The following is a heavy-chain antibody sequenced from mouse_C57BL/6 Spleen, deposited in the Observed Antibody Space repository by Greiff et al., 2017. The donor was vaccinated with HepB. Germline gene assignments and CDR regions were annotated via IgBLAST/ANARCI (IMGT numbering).Heavy chain of an antibody. CDR2: IYPRSGNT. Sequence: VQLQESGAELARPGASVKLSCKASGYTFTSYGISWVKQRTGQGLEWIGEIYPRSGNTYYNEKFKGKATLTADKSSSTAYMELRSLTSEDSAVYFCARSAYYSNYSYAMDYWGQGTSVTVSS. V-gene: IGHV1-81*01. CDR3: ARSAYYSNYSYAMDY. CDR1: GYTFTSYG. D-gene: IGHD2-5*01. J-gene: IGHJ4*01.